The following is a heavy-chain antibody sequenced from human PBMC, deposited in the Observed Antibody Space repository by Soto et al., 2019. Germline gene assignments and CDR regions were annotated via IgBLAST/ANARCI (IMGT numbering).Heavy chain of an antibody. V-gene: IGHV1-69*12. CDR1: GGTFSSYA. CDR2: IIPIFGTA. J-gene: IGHJ3*02. Sequence: QVQLVQSGAEVKKPGSSVKVSCKASGGTFSSYAISWVRQAPGQGLEWMGGIIPIFGTANYAQKFQGRVTITADEYTSTVYMELRSLRSEDTAVYYCARDLPCLCDAFDIWGQGTMVTVSS. CDR3: ARDLPCLCDAFDI.